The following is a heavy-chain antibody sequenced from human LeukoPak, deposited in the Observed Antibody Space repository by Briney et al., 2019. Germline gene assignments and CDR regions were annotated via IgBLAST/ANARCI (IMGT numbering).Heavy chain of an antibody. J-gene: IGHJ4*02. CDR3: ARHRSKWLQSSFDY. D-gene: IGHD5-24*01. CDR2: IFYSGNT. Sequence: SETLSLTCTVSGGSISSYFWSWIRQPPGKGLEWIGSIFYSGNTYDNPSLKSRVTISVDTSKNQFSLKLNSVTAADTAVYYCARHRSKWLQSSFDYWGQGTLVTVSS. CDR1: GGSISSYF. V-gene: IGHV4-39*01.